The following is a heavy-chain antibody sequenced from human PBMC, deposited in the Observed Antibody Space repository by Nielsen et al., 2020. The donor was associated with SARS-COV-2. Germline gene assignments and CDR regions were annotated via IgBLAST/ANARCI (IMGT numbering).Heavy chain of an antibody. V-gene: IGHV4-59*12. J-gene: IGHJ3*02. Sequence: SETLSLTCTVSGGSISSYYWGWIRQPPGRGLEWLGYIYYTGSTSYNPSLKSRVTISVDASKNQYFLELNSVTPEDTAVYYCARGRREANNLLDVFDIWGQGTTVTVS. CDR3: ARGRREANNLLDVFDI. D-gene: IGHD5-24*01. CDR1: GGSISSYY. CDR2: IYYTGST.